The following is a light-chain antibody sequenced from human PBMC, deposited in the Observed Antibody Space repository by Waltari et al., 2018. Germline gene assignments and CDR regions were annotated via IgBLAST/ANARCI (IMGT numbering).Light chain of an antibody. CDR3: QSYDSSLSHVV. J-gene: IGLJ2*01. CDR2: GNS. CDR1: SSNIGAGYD. Sequence: PSVSGAPGQRVTISCTGSSSNIGAGYDVHWYQQLPGTAPKLLIYGNSNRPSGVPDRFSGSKSGTSASLAITGLQAEDEADYYCQSYDSSLSHVVFGGGTKLTVL. V-gene: IGLV1-40*01.